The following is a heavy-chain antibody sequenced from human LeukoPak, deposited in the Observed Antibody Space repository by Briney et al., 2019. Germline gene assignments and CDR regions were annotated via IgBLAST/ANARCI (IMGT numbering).Heavy chain of an antibody. CDR3: AKAMLRIVVVPAADY. CDR2: ISYDGSNK. CDR1: GFTFSSYG. Sequence: PGRSLRLSCAASGFTFSSYGMHWVRQAPGKGLEWVADISYDGSNKYYAVSVKGRFTISRDNSKNTLYLQTNGLRAEDTAVYYCAKAMLRIVVVPAADYWGQGTLVTVSS. D-gene: IGHD2-2*01. J-gene: IGHJ4*02. V-gene: IGHV3-30*18.